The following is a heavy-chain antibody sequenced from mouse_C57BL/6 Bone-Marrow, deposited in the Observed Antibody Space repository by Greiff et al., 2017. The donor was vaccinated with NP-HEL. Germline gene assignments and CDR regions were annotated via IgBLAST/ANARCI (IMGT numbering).Heavy chain of an antibody. Sequence: VQLQQSGAELARPGASVKLSCKASGYTFSSYGISWVKQRTGQGLEWIGEIYPRSGNTYYNEKFKGKATLTADKSSSTAYMELRSLTSEDSAVYVCARGDYDYAMDYWGQGTSVTVSS. J-gene: IGHJ4*01. D-gene: IGHD2-4*01. CDR3: ARGDYDYAMDY. V-gene: IGHV1-81*01. CDR1: GYTFSSYG. CDR2: IYPRSGNT.